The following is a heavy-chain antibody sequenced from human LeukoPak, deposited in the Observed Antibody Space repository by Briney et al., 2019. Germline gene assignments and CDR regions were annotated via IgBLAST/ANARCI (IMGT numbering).Heavy chain of an antibody. CDR2: IYYSGST. V-gene: IGHV4-59*01. CDR1: GGSISSYY. J-gene: IGHJ4*02. CDR3: ARVRTIFGVVTQLFDY. D-gene: IGHD3-3*01. Sequence: SETLSLTCTVSGGSISSYYWSWIRQPPGKGLEWIGYIYYSGSTNYNPSLKSRVTISVDTSQNQFSLKLSSVTAADTAVYYCARVRTIFGVVTQLFDYWGQGTLVTVSS.